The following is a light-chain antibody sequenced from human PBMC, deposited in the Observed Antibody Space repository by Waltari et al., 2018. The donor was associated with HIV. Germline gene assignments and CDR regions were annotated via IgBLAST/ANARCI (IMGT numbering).Light chain of an antibody. Sequence: QSPLYQPASVSGSPGQSITIPCPGGSHKIDFAHFVSWYQLRPGKAPQLIIFGVTRRPSGISSRFSGSTSGGTASLTISDLQIEDEADYFCSSFAGTGTPMFGGGTKLTVL. CDR2: GVT. CDR3: SSFAGTGTPM. CDR1: SHKIDFAHF. J-gene: IGLJ3*02. V-gene: IGLV2-14*01.